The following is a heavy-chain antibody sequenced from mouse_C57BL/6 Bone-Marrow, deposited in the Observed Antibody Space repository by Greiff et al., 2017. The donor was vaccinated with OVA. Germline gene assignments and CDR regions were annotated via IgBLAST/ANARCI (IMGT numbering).Heavy chain of an antibody. V-gene: IGHV1-81*01. CDR2: IYPRSGNP. CDR3: AREVIYYGYAWFAY. Sequence: QVQLKQSGAELARPGASVKLSCKASGYTFTSYGISWVKQRTGQGLEWIGEIYPRSGNPYYNEKFNGKAPLTADKSSSTAYMELRSLTSEDSAVYFWAREVIYYGYAWFAYWGQGTLVTVSA. D-gene: IGHD2-2*01. J-gene: IGHJ3*01. CDR1: GYTFTSYG.